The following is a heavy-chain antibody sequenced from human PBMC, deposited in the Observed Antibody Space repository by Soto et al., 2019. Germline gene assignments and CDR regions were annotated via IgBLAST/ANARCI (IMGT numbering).Heavy chain of an antibody. Sequence: EVQLVESGGGLVKPGGSLRLSCAASGFTFSNAWMSWVRQAPGKGLEWVGRIKSKTDGGTTDYAAPVKGRFTISRDDSINTLYLQMNSLKTEDTAVYYCTTDVPYYDFWSGRYYFDYWGQGTLVTVSS. J-gene: IGHJ4*02. V-gene: IGHV3-15*01. CDR2: IKSKTDGGTT. CDR1: GFTFSNAW. D-gene: IGHD3-3*01. CDR3: TTDVPYYDFWSGRYYFDY.